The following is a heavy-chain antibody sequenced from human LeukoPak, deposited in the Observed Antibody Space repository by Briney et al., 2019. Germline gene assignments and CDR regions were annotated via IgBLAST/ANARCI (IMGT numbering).Heavy chain of an antibody. CDR2: INPSGGST. V-gene: IGHV1-46*01. D-gene: IGHD3-3*01. J-gene: IGHJ4*02. CDR3: ARGMHYDFWSGYYFDY. Sequence: GASVKVSCKASGYTFTSYYIHWMRQAPGQGLEWMGIINPSGGSTSYAQKFQGRVTMTRDTSTSTVYMELSSLRSEDTAVYYCARGMHYDFWSGYYFDYWGQGTLVTVSS. CDR1: GYTFTSYY.